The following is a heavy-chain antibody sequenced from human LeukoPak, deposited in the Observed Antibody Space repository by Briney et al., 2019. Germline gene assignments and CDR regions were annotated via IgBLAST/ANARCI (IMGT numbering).Heavy chain of an antibody. D-gene: IGHD3-16*02. J-gene: IGHJ4*02. Sequence: SETLSLTCTVSGYSITNGYYWSWIRQPAGKGLEWIGRIYTSGSTNYNPSLKSRVTMSVDTSKNQFSLKLSSVTAADTAVYYCARDPPVWGSYRYTGGFDYWGQGTLVTVSS. V-gene: IGHV4-4*07. CDR3: ARDPPVWGSYRYTGGFDY. CDR2: IYTSGST. CDR1: GYSITNGYY.